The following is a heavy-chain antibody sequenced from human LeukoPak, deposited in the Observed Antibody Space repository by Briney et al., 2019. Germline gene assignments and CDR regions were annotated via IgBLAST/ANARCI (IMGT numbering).Heavy chain of an antibody. Sequence: TGGSLRLSCTVSGFTVSSNSMSWVRQAPGKGLEWVSFIYSDNTHYSDSVKGRFTISRDNSKNTLYLQMNSLRAEDTAVYYCAKEGTGTSGYYYMDVWGKGTTVTVSS. J-gene: IGHJ6*03. CDR1: GFTVSSNS. D-gene: IGHD1-1*01. CDR2: IYSDNT. V-gene: IGHV3-53*01. CDR3: AKEGTGTSGYYYMDV.